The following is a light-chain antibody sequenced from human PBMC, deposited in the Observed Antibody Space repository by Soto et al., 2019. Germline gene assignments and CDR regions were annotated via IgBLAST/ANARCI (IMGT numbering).Light chain of an antibody. V-gene: IGKV1-5*01. CDR3: QQYNNYSPSWT. CDR2: DAS. CDR1: QSIRNW. J-gene: IGKJ1*01. Sequence: EIQMTQSPSTLSASVGDRVTITCRASQSIRNWLAWYQQKPGKAPKLLIYDASTLQGGVPSRFSGVGSGTEFTLTISSLQPDDFATYYCQQYNNYSPSWTFGQGTKVDIK.